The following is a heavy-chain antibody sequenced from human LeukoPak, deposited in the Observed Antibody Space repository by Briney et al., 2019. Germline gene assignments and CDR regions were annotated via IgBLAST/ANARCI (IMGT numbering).Heavy chain of an antibody. D-gene: IGHD3-22*01. CDR2: ISSSGSTI. CDR1: GITFSSYN. J-gene: IGHJ4*02. CDR3: ARDYYDSRGVYYFDY. V-gene: IGHV3-48*03. Sequence: GGSLRLSCTASGITFSSYNMNWVRQAPGKGLEWVSYISSSGSTIYYADSVKGRFTISRDNAKNSLYLQMNSLRAEDTAVYYCARDYYDSRGVYYFDYWGQGTLVTVSS.